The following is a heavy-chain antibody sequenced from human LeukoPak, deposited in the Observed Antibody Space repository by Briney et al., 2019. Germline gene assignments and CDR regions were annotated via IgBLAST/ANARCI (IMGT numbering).Heavy chain of an antibody. CDR3: ATGKEWMALDY. D-gene: IGHD5-24*01. Sequence: PGGSLRLSCAASGFTDSTKYMTWVRQAPGKRLEWVSIIYRGTETNYADSVKDRFIISRDFSRNTFFLDLNHLRIDDTAIYYCATGKEWMALDYWGQGSLVTVSS. V-gene: IGHV3-66*01. J-gene: IGHJ4*02. CDR2: IYRGTET. CDR1: GFTDSTKY.